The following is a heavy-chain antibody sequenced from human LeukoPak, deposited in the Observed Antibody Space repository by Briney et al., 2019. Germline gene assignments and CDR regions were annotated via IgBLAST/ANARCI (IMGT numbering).Heavy chain of an antibody. D-gene: IGHD6-6*01. CDR1: GYSISSGYY. J-gene: IGHJ4*02. Sequence: SETLSLTCTVSGYSISSGYYWGWIRQPPGKGLEWIGEINHSGSTNYNPSLKSRVTISVDTSKNQFSLKLSSVTAADTAVYYCAREVRPKYSRDDYWGQGTLVTVSS. V-gene: IGHV4-38-2*02. CDR2: INHSGST. CDR3: AREVRPKYSRDDY.